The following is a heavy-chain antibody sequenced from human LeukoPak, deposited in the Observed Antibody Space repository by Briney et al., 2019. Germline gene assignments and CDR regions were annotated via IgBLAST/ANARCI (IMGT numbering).Heavy chain of an antibody. J-gene: IGHJ4*02. D-gene: IGHD3-10*01. CDR1: GDAVYY. V-gene: IGHV4-59*02. CDR3: ARSYGSGSYFDS. CDR2: ISHSGST. Sequence: PSETLSLTCTVSGDAVYYWNWIRQPPGKGLEWIGYISHSGSTKYIPSLKSRVTISLDTSKNEFSLKLSFVTAADTAVYYCARSYGSGSYFDSWGQGTLVTVSS.